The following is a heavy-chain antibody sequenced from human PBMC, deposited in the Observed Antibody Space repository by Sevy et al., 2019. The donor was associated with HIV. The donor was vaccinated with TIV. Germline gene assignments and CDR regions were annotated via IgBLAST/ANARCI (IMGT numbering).Heavy chain of an antibody. Sequence: SETLSLTCTVSGCSISSSSYYWGWIRQRPGKGLEWIGSIYYSGSTYYNPSLKSRVTISVDTSKNQFSLRLSSVTAADTAVYYCAGLWDSSSSGGWFDPWGQGTLVTVSS. CDR1: GCSISSSSYY. J-gene: IGHJ5*02. V-gene: IGHV4-39*01. D-gene: IGHD6-6*01. CDR2: IYYSGST. CDR3: AGLWDSSSSGGWFDP.